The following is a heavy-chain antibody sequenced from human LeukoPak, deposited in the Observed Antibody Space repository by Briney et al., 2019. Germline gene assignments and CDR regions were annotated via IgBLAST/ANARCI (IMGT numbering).Heavy chain of an antibody. D-gene: IGHD6-13*01. J-gene: IGHJ5*02. CDR2: IYPGDSDT. Sequence: GESLKISCKGTGYSFTSYWIGWVRQMTGKGLEWMGIIYPGDSDTRYSPSFQGQVTISADKSISTAYLQWSSLKASDTAMYYCARLRQQLVQGKNWFDPWGQGTLVTVSS. CDR3: ARLRQQLVQGKNWFDP. CDR1: GYSFTSYW. V-gene: IGHV5-51*01.